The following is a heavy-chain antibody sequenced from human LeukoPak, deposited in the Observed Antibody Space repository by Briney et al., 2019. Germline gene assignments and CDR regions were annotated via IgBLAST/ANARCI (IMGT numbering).Heavy chain of an antibody. Sequence: SETLSLTCAVYGGSFSGYYWSCIRQPPGKGLEWIGEINHSGSTNYNPSLKSRVTISVDTSKNQFSLKLSSVTAADTAVYYCARGEGLRYFDWLFDSNWFDPWGQGTLVTVSS. D-gene: IGHD3-9*01. V-gene: IGHV4-34*01. J-gene: IGHJ5*02. CDR1: GGSFSGYY. CDR2: INHSGST. CDR3: ARGEGLRYFDWLFDSNWFDP.